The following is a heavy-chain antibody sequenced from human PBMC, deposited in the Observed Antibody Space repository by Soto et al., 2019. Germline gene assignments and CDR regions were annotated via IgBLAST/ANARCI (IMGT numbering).Heavy chain of an antibody. D-gene: IGHD6-13*01. Sequence: GGSLRLSCAASVFPFSSYTMHWVRQAPGKGLECVSSISSGSSYIYDADALKGRFTLSRANAKNSLHLQINSLRSEDTAVYYCTRDASRDSSARAWFDPWGPGPPVTVS. J-gene: IGHJ5*02. CDR3: TRDASRDSSARAWFDP. CDR2: ISSGSSYI. CDR1: VFPFSSYT. V-gene: IGHV3-21*01.